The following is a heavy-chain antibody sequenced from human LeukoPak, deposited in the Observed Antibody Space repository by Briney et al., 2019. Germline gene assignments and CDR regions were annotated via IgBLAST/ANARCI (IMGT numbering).Heavy chain of an antibody. CDR1: GGSISSGSYY. J-gene: IGHJ4*02. CDR3: ARGPGRDYGDHY. CDR2: IYTSGST. Sequence: PSETLSLTCTVSGGSISSGSYYRSWIRQPAGKGLEWIGRIYTSGSTNYNPSLKSRVTISVDTSKNQFSLKLSSVTAADTAVYYCARGPGRDYGDHYWGQGTLVTVSS. V-gene: IGHV4-61*02. D-gene: IGHD4-17*01.